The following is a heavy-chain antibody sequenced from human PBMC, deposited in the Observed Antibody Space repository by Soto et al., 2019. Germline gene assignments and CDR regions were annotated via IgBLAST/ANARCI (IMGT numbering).Heavy chain of an antibody. CDR1: GYTFTDYW. CDR3: ARRGYSSSWYLGMDV. Sequence: GESLKISCTVSGYTFTDYWIGWLRQLPGKGLEWRWLIYPCDSDTRYSPSFQGHVTITVDKATSTAYLQWSPLKASHTAMYYCARRGYSSSWYLGMDVWGQGTTV. CDR2: IYPCDSDT. D-gene: IGHD6-13*01. J-gene: IGHJ6*02. V-gene: IGHV5-51*01.